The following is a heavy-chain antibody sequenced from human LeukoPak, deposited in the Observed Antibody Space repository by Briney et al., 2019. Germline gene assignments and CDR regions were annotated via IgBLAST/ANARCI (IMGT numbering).Heavy chain of an antibody. J-gene: IGHJ4*02. D-gene: IGHD2-15*01. CDR3: ARGHCSGGSCLSHYFDY. V-gene: IGHV4-39*06. Sequence: PSETLSLTCTVSGGSISSSSYYWSWIRQPPGKGLEWIGSIYYSGSTSYNPSLKSRVTISLDTSKNQFPLKLSSVTAADTAMYYCARGHCSGGSCLSHYFDYWGQGTLVTVSS. CDR1: GGSISSSSYY. CDR2: IYYSGST.